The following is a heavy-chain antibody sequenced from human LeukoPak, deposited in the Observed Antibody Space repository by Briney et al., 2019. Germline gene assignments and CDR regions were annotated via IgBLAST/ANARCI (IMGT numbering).Heavy chain of an antibody. V-gene: IGHV3-23*01. D-gene: IGHD2-15*01. CDR1: GFTFSSYA. CDR3: AKGRGYCSDGSCYWFDY. J-gene: IGHJ4*02. Sequence: GGSLRLSCTASGFTFSSYAMSWVRQAPGKGLEWVSTMSGSGVNIYYADSVKGRFTISRDNSKNTLYLRMNRLRAEDTAVYFCAKGRGYCSDGSCYWFDYWGQGTLVTVSS. CDR2: MSGSGVNI.